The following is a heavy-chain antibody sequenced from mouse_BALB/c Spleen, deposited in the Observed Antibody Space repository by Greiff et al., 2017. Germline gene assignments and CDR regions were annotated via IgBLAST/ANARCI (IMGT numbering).Heavy chain of an antibody. D-gene: IGHD3-3*01. Sequence: EVQLQQSGAELVKPGASVKISCKASGYTFTGYFMNWVMQSHGKSLEWIGRIIPYNGDTFYNQKFKGKATLTVDKSSSTANMELRSLASEDSAVYYCSKRAAVMSDYSFDDWGQGTTVTVSS. CDR3: SKRAAVMSDYSFDD. CDR2: IIPYNGDT. J-gene: IGHJ4*01. V-gene: IGHV1-20*02. CDR1: GYTFTGYF.